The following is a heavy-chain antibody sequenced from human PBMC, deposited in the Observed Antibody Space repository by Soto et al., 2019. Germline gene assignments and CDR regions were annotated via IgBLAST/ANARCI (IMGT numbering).Heavy chain of an antibody. CDR2: MNPNSGNT. J-gene: IGHJ5*02. D-gene: IGHD5-12*01. CDR3: ARGPPPYSGYDLGIGFDP. CDR1: GYTFTSYD. V-gene: IGHV1-8*01. Sequence: QVQLVQSGAEVKKPGASVKVSCKASGYTFTSYDINWVRQATGQGLEWMGWMNPNSGNTGYAQKFQGGVTMTRNTSISTAYMELSSLRSEDTAVYYCARGPPPYSGYDLGIGFDPWGQGTLVVVSS.